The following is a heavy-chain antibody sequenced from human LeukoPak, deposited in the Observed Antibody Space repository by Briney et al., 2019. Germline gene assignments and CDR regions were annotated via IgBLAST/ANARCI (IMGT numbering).Heavy chain of an antibody. J-gene: IGHJ6*03. CDR2: INQDGSGE. CDR3: AKDRGDCSSTSCSNYYYYMDV. D-gene: IGHD2-2*01. Sequence: GGSLRLSCAGSGFTFSGSWMSWVRQAPGKGLEWVANINQDGSGEYYVDSVKGRFTISRDNSKNTLYLQMNSLRAEDTAVYYCAKDRGDCSSTSCSNYYYYMDVWGKGTTVTVSS. CDR1: GFTFSGSW. V-gene: IGHV3-7*03.